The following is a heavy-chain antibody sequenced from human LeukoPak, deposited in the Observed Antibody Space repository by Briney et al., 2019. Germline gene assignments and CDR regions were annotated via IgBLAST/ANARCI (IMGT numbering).Heavy chain of an antibody. CDR3: STDVIYVGSTSQYYFDY. J-gene: IGHJ4*02. CDR1: GFTFSAYG. CDR2: IDHSGTNT. Sequence: PGGSLRLSCAASGFTFSAYGMAWVRQVPEEGLDWVSTIDHSGTNTHYADSVKGRFTISRDNSQNMMYLQMNSLRAEDTAVYYCSTDVIYVGSTSQYYFDYWGQGTLVTASS. V-gene: IGHV3-23*01. D-gene: IGHD1-26*01.